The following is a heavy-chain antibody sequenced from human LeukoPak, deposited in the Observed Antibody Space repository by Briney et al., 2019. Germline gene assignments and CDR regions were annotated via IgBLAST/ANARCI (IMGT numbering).Heavy chain of an antibody. CDR3: ARDQDIVVVVAALRQREMGGFDP. Sequence: ASVKISCKASGYTFTNYDISWVRQATGQGPEWMGWINPKSGNTGYAQKFQGRVTMTRNTSISTAYMGLSSLRSDDTAVYYCARDQDIVVVVAALRQREMGGFDPWGQGTLVTVSS. CDR1: GYTFTNYD. J-gene: IGHJ5*02. D-gene: IGHD2-15*01. CDR2: INPKSGNT. V-gene: IGHV1-8*01.